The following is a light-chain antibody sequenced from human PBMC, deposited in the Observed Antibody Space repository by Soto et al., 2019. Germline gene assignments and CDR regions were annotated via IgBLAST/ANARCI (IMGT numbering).Light chain of an antibody. CDR3: SSYTSRSTVV. CDR1: SGDVGTYNF. V-gene: IGLV2-14*01. Sequence: QSALTQPASVSGSPGQSITISCTGASGDVGTYNFVSWYQQHPGKAPKLMIYEVTNRPSGVSNRFSGSKSGTTASLTISGLQAEDEADYYCSSYTSRSTVVFGTGTKVTVL. CDR2: EVT. J-gene: IGLJ1*01.